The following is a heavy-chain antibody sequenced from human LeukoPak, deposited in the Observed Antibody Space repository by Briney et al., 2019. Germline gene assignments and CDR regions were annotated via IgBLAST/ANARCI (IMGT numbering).Heavy chain of an antibody. CDR1: GFTFSSYG. J-gene: IGHJ6*03. CDR2: ISGSGGST. CDR3: ARLSGYGLHYYYYMDV. V-gene: IGHV3-23*01. Sequence: GGSLRLSCAASGFTFSSYGMSWVRQAPGKGLEWVSAISGSGGSTYYADSVKGRFTISRDNSKNTLYLQMNSLRAEDTAVYYCARLSGYGLHYYYYMDVWGKGTTVTVSS. D-gene: IGHD5-12*01.